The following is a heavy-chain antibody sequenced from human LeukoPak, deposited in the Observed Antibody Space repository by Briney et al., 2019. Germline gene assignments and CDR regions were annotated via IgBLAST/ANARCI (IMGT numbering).Heavy chain of an antibody. J-gene: IGHJ4*02. V-gene: IGHV1-8*01. CDR1: GYTLTNYD. D-gene: IGHD1-14*01. Sequence: GASVKVSCKASGYTLTNYDINWVRQATGQGLEWMGWMNTKSGNTAYAQKFQGRVTMTRDTSINTAYMELSSLRSEDTTVYYCARVSPPEDQNYWGQGTLVTVSS. CDR3: ARVSPPEDQNY. CDR2: MNTKSGNT.